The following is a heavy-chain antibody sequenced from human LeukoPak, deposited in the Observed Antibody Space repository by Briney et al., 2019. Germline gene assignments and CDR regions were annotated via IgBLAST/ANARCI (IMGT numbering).Heavy chain of an antibody. CDR3: ARIPTVTFFDY. Sequence: SETLSLTCAVSGGSISSSNWWSWVRQPPGQGLEWIGSIYYSESTYQNPSLKSRVTISVDTSKNQFSLKLSSVTAADTAVYYCARIPTVTFFDYWGQGTLVTVSS. CDR2: IYYSEST. CDR1: GGSISSSNW. V-gene: IGHV4-4*02. D-gene: IGHD4-17*01. J-gene: IGHJ4*02.